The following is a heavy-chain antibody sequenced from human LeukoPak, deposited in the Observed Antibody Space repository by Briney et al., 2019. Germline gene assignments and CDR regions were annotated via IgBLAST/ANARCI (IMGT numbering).Heavy chain of an antibody. CDR2: IKQDGTET. V-gene: IGHV3-7*03. Sequence: GGSLRLSCAASGFTFSSYWMSWVRQAPGKGLEWVANIKQDGTETYYVDSVKGRFTISRDNAKNSLYLQMNSLRAEDTALYYCAKAGIGTTRIYYMDVWGKGTTVTISS. J-gene: IGHJ6*03. D-gene: IGHD1-1*01. CDR3: AKAGIGTTRIYYMDV. CDR1: GFTFSSYW.